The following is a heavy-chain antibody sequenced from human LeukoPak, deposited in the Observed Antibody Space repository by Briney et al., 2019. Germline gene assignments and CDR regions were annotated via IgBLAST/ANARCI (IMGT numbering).Heavy chain of an antibody. CDR2: ISWNSGSI. Sequence: GRSLRLSCAASGFTFDDYAMHWVRQAPGKGLEWVSGISWNSGSIGYADSVKGRFTISGDNAKNSLYLQMNSLRAEDTAVYYCARRCIGELFLHAFDIWGQGTMVTVSS. J-gene: IGHJ3*02. V-gene: IGHV3-9*01. D-gene: IGHD3-10*01. CDR1: GFTFDDYA. CDR3: ARRCIGELFLHAFDI.